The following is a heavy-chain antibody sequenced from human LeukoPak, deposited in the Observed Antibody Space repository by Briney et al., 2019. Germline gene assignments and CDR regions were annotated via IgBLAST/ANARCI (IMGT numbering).Heavy chain of an antibody. CDR3: ARDQYYSDSSGYPYDI. CDR2: ISGSSSHV. V-gene: IGHV3-21*01. Sequence: PGGSLRLSCEASGFSFSIYNMNWVRLAPGKGLEWVSSISGSSSHVWYADSVKGRFTSSGDNAKNSLYLQMSSLRVEDTAVYYCARDQYYSDSSGYPYDIWGQGTMVTVSS. CDR1: GFSFSIYN. J-gene: IGHJ3*02. D-gene: IGHD3-22*01.